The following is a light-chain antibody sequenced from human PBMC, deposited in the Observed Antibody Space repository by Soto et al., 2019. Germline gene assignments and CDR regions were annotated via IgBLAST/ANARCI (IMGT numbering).Light chain of an antibody. J-gene: IGKJ1*01. V-gene: IGKV1-39*01. Sequence: DIQMTQSPSSLSASVGDRVTITCRASQSISSYLNWYQQNPGKAPTLLIYAASSLQSGVPSRFSGSGAGTEFTLTISRLQPEDFAAYYCQQSYSTPWTFGRGTKVEIK. CDR1: QSISSY. CDR2: AAS. CDR3: QQSYSTPWT.